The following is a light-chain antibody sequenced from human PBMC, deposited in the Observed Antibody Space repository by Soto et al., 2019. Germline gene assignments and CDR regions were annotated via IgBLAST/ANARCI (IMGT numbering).Light chain of an antibody. J-gene: IGKJ3*01. CDR3: QQYDSLPLC. CDR1: QDISNY. V-gene: IGKV1-33*01. CDR2: DTS. Sequence: IQMTQSPSSLSASVGDRVTITCQASQDISNYLNWYQQKPGKAPKLLIYDTSTLGPGVPSRFSGSGTATDFTFTISSLQPEDIATYYCQQYDSLPLCFGPGTKGDIK.